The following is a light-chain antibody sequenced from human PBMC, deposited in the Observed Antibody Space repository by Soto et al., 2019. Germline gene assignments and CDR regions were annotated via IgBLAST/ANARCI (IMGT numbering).Light chain of an antibody. J-gene: IGKJ4*01. Sequence: EIVLTQSPGTLSLSPGERATLSCRASQSVSSRYLVWYQQKPGQAPRLLIFDASNRATGIPDRFSGSGSGTDFPLTISRLEPEDFAVYYCQQYGTSPLTFGGGTKVEIK. V-gene: IGKV3-20*01. CDR1: QSVSSRY. CDR2: DAS. CDR3: QQYGTSPLT.